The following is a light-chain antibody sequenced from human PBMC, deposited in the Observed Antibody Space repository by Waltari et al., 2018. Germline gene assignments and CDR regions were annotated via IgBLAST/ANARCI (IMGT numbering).Light chain of an antibody. J-gene: IGLJ3*02. CDR2: GNN. CDR1: SSNIGAGHD. CDR3: QSFDSNVRGGVV. Sequence: QSILTQPTSVSGAPGQRVTISCTGSSSNIGAGHDVHWYQAFPGTAPKTLTYGNNNRPSGVPDRFSGSKSGSSASLAINGLQAEDEADYYCQSFDSNVRGGVVFGGGTKVTVL. V-gene: IGLV1-40*01.